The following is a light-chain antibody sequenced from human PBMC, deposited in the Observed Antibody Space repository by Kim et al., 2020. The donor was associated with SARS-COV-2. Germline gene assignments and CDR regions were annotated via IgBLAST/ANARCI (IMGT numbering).Light chain of an antibody. Sequence: EIVLTQSPGTLSLSPGERATLSCRASQSISSSYLAWYQQKPGQAPRLLIHGVSTRATGIPDRFSGSGSGTDFTLTISRLEPEDFAVYYCQQYGSSSYTFGQGTKLEI. CDR3: QQYGSSSYT. J-gene: IGKJ2*01. V-gene: IGKV3-20*01. CDR2: GVS. CDR1: QSISSSY.